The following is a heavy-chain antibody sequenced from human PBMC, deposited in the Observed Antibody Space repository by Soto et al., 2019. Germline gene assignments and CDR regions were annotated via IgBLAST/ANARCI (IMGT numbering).Heavy chain of an antibody. CDR1: GFTFSSYE. J-gene: IGHJ4*02. V-gene: IGHV3-48*03. Sequence: HPGGSLRLSCAASGFTFSSYEMNWVRQAPGKGLEWVSYISSSGSTIYYADSVKGRFTISRDNAKNSLYLQMNSLRAEDTAVYYCAREGNWNLFDYWGQGTLVTVSS. CDR2: ISSSGSTI. D-gene: IGHD1-20*01. CDR3: AREGNWNLFDY.